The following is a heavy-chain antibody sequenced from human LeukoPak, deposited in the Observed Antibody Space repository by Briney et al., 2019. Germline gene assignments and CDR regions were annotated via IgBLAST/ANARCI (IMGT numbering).Heavy chain of an antibody. Sequence: PGGSLRLSCATSGFTFREYYMSWIRQAPGKGLECILRISSSAAVLYSADSVKGRFTISRDNSKNTLYLQINSLRAEDTAVYYCAKDSYDTSIWGQGTLVTVSA. V-gene: IGHV3-11*01. CDR2: ISSSAAVL. D-gene: IGHD3-22*01. CDR1: GFTFREYY. J-gene: IGHJ4*02. CDR3: AKDSYDTSI.